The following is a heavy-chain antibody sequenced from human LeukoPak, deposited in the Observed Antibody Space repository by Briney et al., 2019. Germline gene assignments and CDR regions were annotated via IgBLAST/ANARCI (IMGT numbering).Heavy chain of an antibody. CDR3: AKMGPSHISTGSYNPSFDY. CDR2: IDGSGRGI. J-gene: IGHJ4*02. D-gene: IGHD3-9*01. V-gene: IGHV3-23*01. Sequence: PGGSLRLSCAASGGIFSSYSMSWVRQAPGKGLEWGSTIDGSGRGIFYAESVQGRFTISRDNSKNTLYLQMNSLRAEDTAVYFCAKMGPSHISTGSYNPSFDYWGQGIPGTVSS. CDR1: GGIFSSYS.